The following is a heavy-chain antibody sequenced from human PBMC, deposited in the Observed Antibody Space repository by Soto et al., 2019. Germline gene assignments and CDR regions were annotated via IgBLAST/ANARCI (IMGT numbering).Heavy chain of an antibody. D-gene: IGHD3-22*01. CDR1: GGSISSGDYY. Sequence: SETLSLTCTVSGGSISSGDYYWSWLRQRPGKGLEWIGYIYCSGSTYYNPSLKSRVTISVDTSKNQFSLKLSSVTAADTAVYYCARGGFITMIVVVTDAFDIWGQGTMVTVSS. CDR3: ARGGFITMIVVVTDAFDI. J-gene: IGHJ3*02. V-gene: IGHV4-30-4*01. CDR2: IYCSGST.